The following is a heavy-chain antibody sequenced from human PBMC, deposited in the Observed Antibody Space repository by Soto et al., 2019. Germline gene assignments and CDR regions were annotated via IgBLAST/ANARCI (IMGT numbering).Heavy chain of an antibody. V-gene: IGHV3-48*01. CDR1: GFTFSSYN. CDR3: TRHGIELRFIGPDYGMDV. J-gene: IGHJ6*02. CDR2: ISSSSTI. D-gene: IGHD3-3*01. Sequence: GGSLRLSCAASGFTFSSYNMNWVRQAPGKGLEWVSYISSSSTIYYADSVKGRFTISRDNAKNSLYLQMNSLRAEDTAVYYCTRHGIELRFIGPDYGMDVWGQGTTVTVSS.